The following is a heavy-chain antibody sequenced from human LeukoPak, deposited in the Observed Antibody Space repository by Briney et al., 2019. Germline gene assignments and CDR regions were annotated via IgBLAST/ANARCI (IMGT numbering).Heavy chain of an antibody. Sequence: SETLSLTCTVSGASISAFHWTWFRQPAGKGLEWIGLIYSSGSTLFNPSLKSRVAISVDLTKNQLSLKLTSVTAADTAMYYCARKDGDYRGRGTLGTVS. J-gene: IGHJ4*02. CDR1: GASISAFH. CDR3: ARKDGDY. CDR2: IYSSGST. V-gene: IGHV4-4*07.